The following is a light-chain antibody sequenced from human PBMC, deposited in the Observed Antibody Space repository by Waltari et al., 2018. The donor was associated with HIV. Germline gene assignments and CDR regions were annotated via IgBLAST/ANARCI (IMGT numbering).Light chain of an antibody. Sequence: QSALTQPASVSGSPGQSITIPCSGTTSDVGHYNFVSWYQQHPGRAPKLMIHEVTNRASGASTRFSGSTSGKTAYLTISGLQAEDEADYYCSSYVSSNTVVFGGGTKLTVL. CDR2: EVT. CDR3: SSYVSSNTVV. CDR1: TSDVGHYNF. V-gene: IGLV2-14*03. J-gene: IGLJ2*01.